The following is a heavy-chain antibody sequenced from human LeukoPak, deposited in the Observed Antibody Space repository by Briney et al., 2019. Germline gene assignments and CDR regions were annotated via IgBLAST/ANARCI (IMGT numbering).Heavy chain of an antibody. J-gene: IGHJ4*02. Sequence: PGGSLRLSCAASGFDFEDHAMHWVRQAPGKGLEWVSLIYWGGASHYGDSVKGRFGIGRDNSKNSLYLQMNSLRIEDTAVYYCARSKAAALDYWGQGTLVTVSS. CDR2: IYWGGAS. V-gene: IGHV3-43D*03. D-gene: IGHD6-13*01. CDR1: GFDFEDHA. CDR3: ARSKAAALDY.